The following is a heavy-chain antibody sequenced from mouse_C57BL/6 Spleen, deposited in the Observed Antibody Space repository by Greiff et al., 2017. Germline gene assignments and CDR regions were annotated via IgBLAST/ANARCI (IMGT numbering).Heavy chain of an antibody. CDR3: AREGGRFDY. Sequence: QVQLQQSGAELVRPGTSVKVSCKASGYAFTNYLIEWVKQRPGQGLEWIGVINPGSGGTNYNEKFKGKATLTADKSSSTAYMQLSSLTSEDSAVXFCAREGGRFDYWGQGTTLTVSS. CDR2: INPGSGGT. V-gene: IGHV1-54*01. D-gene: IGHD1-1*02. J-gene: IGHJ2*01. CDR1: GYAFTNYL.